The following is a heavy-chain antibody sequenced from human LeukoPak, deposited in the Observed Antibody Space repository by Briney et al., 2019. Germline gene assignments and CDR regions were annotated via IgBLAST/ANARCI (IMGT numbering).Heavy chain of an antibody. CDR3: ARDASPQDDYVWGNYRPFAYDY. D-gene: IGHD3-16*02. J-gene: IGHJ4*02. V-gene: IGHV1-18*01. CDR2: ISVYNGNT. Sequence: ASVKVSCKASGYTFTNYGISWVRQAPGQGLEWMGWISVYNGNTNYAQKLQGRVTMTTDTSTSTAYMELRSLRAEDTAVYYCARDASPQDDYVWGNYRPFAYDYWGQGTLVTVSS. CDR1: GYTFTNYG.